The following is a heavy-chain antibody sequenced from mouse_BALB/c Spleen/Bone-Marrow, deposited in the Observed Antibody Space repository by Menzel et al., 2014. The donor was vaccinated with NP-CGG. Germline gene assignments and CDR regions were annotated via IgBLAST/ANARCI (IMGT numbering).Heavy chain of an antibody. CDR3: ARRGLRRGYYFDY. D-gene: IGHD2-4*01. J-gene: IGHJ2*01. CDR2: ILPGSGST. CDR1: GYTFSSYW. Sequence: VQLQQSGAELMKPGASVKISCKATGYTFSSYWIEWVKQRPGHGLEWIGEILPGSGSTNYNEKFKGKATFTADTSSNTAYMQLSSLTSEDSAVYYCARRGLRRGYYFDYWCQGTTLTVPS. V-gene: IGHV1-9*01.